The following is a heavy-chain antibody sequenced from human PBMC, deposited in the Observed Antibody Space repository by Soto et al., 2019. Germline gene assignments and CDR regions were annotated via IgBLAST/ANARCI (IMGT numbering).Heavy chain of an antibody. CDR3: ARDLPYYYGSGSYCDY. Sequence: QVQLVESGGGVVQPGRSLRLSYAASGFTFSSYGMHWVRQAPGKGLEWVAVIWYDGSNKYYADSVKGRFTISRDNSKNTLYLQMNSLRAEDTAVYYCARDLPYYYGSGSYCDYWGQGTLVTVSS. V-gene: IGHV3-33*01. CDR2: IWYDGSNK. CDR1: GFTFSSYG. D-gene: IGHD3-10*01. J-gene: IGHJ4*02.